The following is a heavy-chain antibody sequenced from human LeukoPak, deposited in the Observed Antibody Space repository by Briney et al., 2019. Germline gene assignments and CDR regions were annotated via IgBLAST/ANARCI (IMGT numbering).Heavy chain of an antibody. CDR2: IWYDGSKK. V-gene: IGHV3-33*01. CDR3: ARDPTAYYDSSGYYLNTIDY. J-gene: IGHJ4*02. CDR1: GFTFSSYG. Sequence: GGSLRLSCAASGFTFSSYGMHWVRQAPGKGLEWVAVIWYDGSKKYYADSVKGRFTISRDNVKNTLYLQMSSLRAEDTAVYYCARDPTAYYDSSGYYLNTIDYWGQGTLVTVSS. D-gene: IGHD3-22*01.